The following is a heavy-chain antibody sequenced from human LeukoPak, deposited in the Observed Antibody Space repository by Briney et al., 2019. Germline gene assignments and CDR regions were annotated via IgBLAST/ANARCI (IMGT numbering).Heavy chain of an antibody. CDR1: GYTFTSYA. V-gene: IGHV1-3*01. D-gene: IGHD5-12*01. J-gene: IGHJ6*02. CDR3: ARAFPVYSGYDLIGLKYGMDV. Sequence: GASVKVSCKASGYTFTSYAMHWVRQAPGQRLEWMGWINAGNGNTKYSQKFQGRVTITRDTSASTAYMELSSLRSEDTAVYYCARAFPVYSGYDLIGLKYGMDVWGQGTTVTVSS. CDR2: INAGNGNT.